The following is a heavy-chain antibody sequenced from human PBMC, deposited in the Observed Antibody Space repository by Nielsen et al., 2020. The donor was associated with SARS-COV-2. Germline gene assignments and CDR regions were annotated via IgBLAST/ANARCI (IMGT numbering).Heavy chain of an antibody. D-gene: IGHD2-2*01. CDR3: ARDFRYCSSTSCLYYFDY. CDR1: GYTFTSYA. V-gene: IGHV1-69*13. CDR2: IIPIFGTA. Sequence: SVKVSCKASGYTFTSYAMNWVRQAPGQGLEWMGGIIPIFGTANYAQKFQGRVTITADESTSTAYMELSSLRSEDTAVYYCARDFRYCSSTSCLYYFDYWGQGTLVTVSS. J-gene: IGHJ4*02.